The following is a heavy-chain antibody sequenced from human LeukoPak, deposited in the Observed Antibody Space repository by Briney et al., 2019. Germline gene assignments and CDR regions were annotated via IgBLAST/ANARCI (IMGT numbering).Heavy chain of an antibody. CDR2: FDPEDGET. CDR1: GYTLTELS. CDR3: ATEGAAAPSYYYYGMDV. V-gene: IGHV1-24*01. Sequence: GASVKVSCKVSGYTLTELSMHWVRQAPGKGLEWMGGFDPEDGETIYAQKVQGRVTMTEDTSIDTAYMELSILRSEDTAVYYCATEGAAAPSYYYYGMDVWGQGTTVTVSS. J-gene: IGHJ6*02. D-gene: IGHD2-15*01.